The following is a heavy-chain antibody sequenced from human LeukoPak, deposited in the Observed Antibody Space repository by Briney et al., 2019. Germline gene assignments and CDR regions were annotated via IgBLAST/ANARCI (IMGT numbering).Heavy chain of an antibody. Sequence: GGSLRLSCAASGFTFSSYWMSWVRQAPGKGLEWVANIKQDGSEKYYVDSVKGRFTISRDNAKNSLYLQMNSLRAEDTAVYYCARECRYYYGSGSYYNLGPLYGMDVWGQGTTVTVSS. CDR3: ARECRYYYGSGSYYNLGPLYGMDV. CDR2: IKQDGSEK. V-gene: IGHV3-7*01. D-gene: IGHD3-10*01. CDR1: GFTFSSYW. J-gene: IGHJ6*02.